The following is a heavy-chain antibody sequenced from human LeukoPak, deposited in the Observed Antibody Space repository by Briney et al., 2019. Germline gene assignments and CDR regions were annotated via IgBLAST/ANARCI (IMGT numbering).Heavy chain of an antibody. D-gene: IGHD3-10*01. CDR2: ISYDGSNK. V-gene: IGHV3-30-3*01. J-gene: IGHJ4*02. Sequence: PGGSLRLSCAASGFTFSSYAMHWVRQAPGKGLEWVAVISYDGSNKYYADSVKGRFTISRDNSKNTLYLQMNSLRAEDTAVYYCARDQVTMVRGGLFDYWGQGTLVTVSS. CDR3: ARDQVTMVRGGLFDY. CDR1: GFTFSSYA.